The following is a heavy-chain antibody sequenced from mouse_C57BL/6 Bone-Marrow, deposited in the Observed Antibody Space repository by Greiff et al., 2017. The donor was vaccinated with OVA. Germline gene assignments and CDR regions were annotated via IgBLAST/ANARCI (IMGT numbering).Heavy chain of an antibody. CDR2: ISSGGSYT. V-gene: IGHV5-6*02. D-gene: IGHD2-3*01. CDR1: GFTFSSYG. Sequence: EVNLVESGGDLVKPGGSLKLSCAASGFTFSSYGMSWVRQTPDERLEWVAIISSGGSYTYYPDSVKGRFTISTDNAKNTLYLQMSSLKSEDTVVYYCARRRWLLSWFAYWGQGTLVTVSA. J-gene: IGHJ3*01. CDR3: ARRRWLLSWFAY.